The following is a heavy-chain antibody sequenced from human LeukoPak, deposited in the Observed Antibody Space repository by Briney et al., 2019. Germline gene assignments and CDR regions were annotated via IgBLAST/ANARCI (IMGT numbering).Heavy chain of an antibody. J-gene: IGHJ4*02. CDR3: ATVKIFGVVITGYFDY. D-gene: IGHD3-3*01. V-gene: IGHV1-24*01. Sequence: ASVKVSCKVSGYTLTELSMHWVRQAPGKGLEWMGGFDPEDGETIYAQKFQGRVTMIEDTSTDTAYMELSSLRSEDTAVYYCATVKIFGVVITGYFDYWGQGTLVTVSS. CDR1: GYTLTELS. CDR2: FDPEDGET.